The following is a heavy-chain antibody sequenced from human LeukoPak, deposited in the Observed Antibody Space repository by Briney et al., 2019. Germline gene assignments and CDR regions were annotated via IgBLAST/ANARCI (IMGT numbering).Heavy chain of an antibody. Sequence: GGSLRLSCAASGFTFSSYAMYWVRQAPGKGLEWVSGIFGSGGSIHYADSVKGRFTISRDNSKNTVYLQMNSLRAEDAAVYYCAKTTTGYSSGRFPGWPVDYWGQGTLVTVSS. D-gene: IGHD6-19*01. CDR2: IFGSGGSI. CDR3: AKTTTGYSSGRFPGWPVDY. V-gene: IGHV3-23*01. J-gene: IGHJ4*02. CDR1: GFTFSSYA.